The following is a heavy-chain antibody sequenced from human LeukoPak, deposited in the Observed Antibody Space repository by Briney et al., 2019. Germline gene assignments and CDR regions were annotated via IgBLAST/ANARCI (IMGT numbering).Heavy chain of an antibody. D-gene: IGHD3-22*01. J-gene: IGHJ3*02. V-gene: IGHV3-11*04. Sequence: PGGSLRLSCAASGFTFSDYYMGWIRQAPGKGLEWVSYISSSGSTIYYADSVKGRFTISRDNANNSLYLQMNSLRAEDTAVYYCARHSAPFYDTYAFDIWGQGTMVTVSS. CDR3: ARHSAPFYDTYAFDI. CDR2: ISSSGSTI. CDR1: GFTFSDYY.